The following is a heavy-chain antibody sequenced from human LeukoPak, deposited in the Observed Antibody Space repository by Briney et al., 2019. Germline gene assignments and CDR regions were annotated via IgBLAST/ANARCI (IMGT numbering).Heavy chain of an antibody. CDR3: TRDAPLGYCSSTSCYYYYYMDV. V-gene: IGHV3-73*01. CDR2: IRSKANSYAT. J-gene: IGHJ6*03. CDR1: GFTFSGSA. Sequence: GGSLKLSCAASGFTFSGSAMHWVRQASGKGLEWVGRIRSKANSYATAYAASVKGRFTISRDDSKNTAYLQMNSLKTEDTAVYYCTRDAPLGYCSSTSCYYYYYMDVWGKGTTVTVSS. D-gene: IGHD2-2*01.